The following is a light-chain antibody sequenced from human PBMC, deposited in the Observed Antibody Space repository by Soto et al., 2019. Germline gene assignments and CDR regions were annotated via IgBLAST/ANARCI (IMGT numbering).Light chain of an antibody. CDR1: QSVSSN. V-gene: IGKV3-15*01. Sequence: EIVMTQSPATLSVSPGERATLSCRASQSVSSNLAWYQQKPGQAPRLLIYGASTRDTGIPARFSGSGPGTEFTLTISSLQSEDFAVYYCQQYNNWPPLSFGGGTKVEIK. CDR2: GAS. J-gene: IGKJ4*01. CDR3: QQYNNWPPLS.